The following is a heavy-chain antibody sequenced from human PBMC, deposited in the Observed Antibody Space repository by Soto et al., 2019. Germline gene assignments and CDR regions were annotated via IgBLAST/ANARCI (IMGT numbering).Heavy chain of an antibody. CDR3: AKRQYCSGGSCYYYYYGMDV. J-gene: IGHJ6*02. CDR1: GFTFSSYG. V-gene: IGHV3-30*18. Sequence: PGGSLRFSCAASGFTFSSYGMHWVRQAPGKGLEWVAVISYDGSNKYYADSVKGRFTISRDNSKNTLYLQMNSLRAEDTAVYYCAKRQYCSGGSCYYYYYGMDVWGQGTTVTVSS. CDR2: ISYDGSNK. D-gene: IGHD2-15*01.